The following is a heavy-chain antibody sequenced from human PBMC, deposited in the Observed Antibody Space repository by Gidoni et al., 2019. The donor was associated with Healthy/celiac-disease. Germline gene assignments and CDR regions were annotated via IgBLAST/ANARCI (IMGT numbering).Heavy chain of an antibody. J-gene: IGHJ5*02. V-gene: IGHV4-61*02. Sequence: QVQLQESGPGLVKPSQTLSLTCTVSGGSISSGSYYWSWIRQPAGKGLEWIGRIYTSGSTNYNPSLKSRVTISVDTSKNQFSLKLSSVTAADTAVYYCAGAYYDFWSGYSWNNWFDPWGQGTLVTVSS. D-gene: IGHD3-3*01. CDR1: GGSISSGSYY. CDR3: AGAYYDFWSGYSWNNWFDP. CDR2: IYTSGST.